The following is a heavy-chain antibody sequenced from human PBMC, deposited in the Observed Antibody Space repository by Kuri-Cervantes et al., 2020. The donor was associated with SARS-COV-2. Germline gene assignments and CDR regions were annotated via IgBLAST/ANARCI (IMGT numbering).Heavy chain of an antibody. D-gene: IGHD3-3*01. Sequence: SETLSLSCTVSGGSISSYYWSWIRQPAGKGLEWIGRIYTSGSTNYNPSLKSRVTMSVDTSKNQFSLKLSSVTAADTAVYYCASALANFWSGSDWYFDLWGRATLATVSS. CDR1: GGSISSYY. V-gene: IGHV4-4*07. CDR3: ASALANFWSGSDWYFDL. J-gene: IGHJ2*01. CDR2: IYTSGST.